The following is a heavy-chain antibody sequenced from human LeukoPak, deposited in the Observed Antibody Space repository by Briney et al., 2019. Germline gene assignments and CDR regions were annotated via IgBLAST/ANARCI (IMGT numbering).Heavy chain of an antibody. CDR3: ARKGYDFWSA. Sequence: PGGSLRLSCAASGFTFSSYSMNWVRQAPGKGLEWVSYISSSSSNIYYAGSVKGRFTISRDNAKNSLYLQMNSLRAEDTGVYYCARKGYDFWSAWGQGTLVTVSS. D-gene: IGHD3-3*01. J-gene: IGHJ4*02. CDR2: ISSSSSNI. V-gene: IGHV3-21*05. CDR1: GFTFSSYS.